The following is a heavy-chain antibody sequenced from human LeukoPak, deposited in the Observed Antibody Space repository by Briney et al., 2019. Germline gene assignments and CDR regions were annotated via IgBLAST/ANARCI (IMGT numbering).Heavy chain of an antibody. V-gene: IGHV4-59*08. CDR2: IYHSGRT. J-gene: IGHJ4*02. CDR1: GGSISGYY. D-gene: IGHD3-3*01. CDR3: AGPIYEAVEQ. Sequence: SETLSLTCTVSGGSISGYYWSWFRQTPGKGLEWIGYIYHSGRTSYNPSLKSRVTISVDTSKNEFSLKLRFVTAADTAVYYCAGPIYEAVEQWGQGTLVTVSS.